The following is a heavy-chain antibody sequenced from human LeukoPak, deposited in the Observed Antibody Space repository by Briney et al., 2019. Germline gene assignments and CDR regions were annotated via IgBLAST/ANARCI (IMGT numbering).Heavy chain of an antibody. CDR1: GCTFSSYA. D-gene: IGHD3-9*01. CDR3: ATATRYFDWLLPLDY. V-gene: IGHV1-69*13. J-gene: IGHJ4*02. CDR2: IIPIFCTA. Sequence: SVKVSCEASGCTFSSYAISWVRQAPGQALEWMGGIIPIFCTANYAQKYQGRVTITADESTSTAYMELSSLRSEDTAVYYCATATRYFDWLLPLDYCGQGTLVTVSS.